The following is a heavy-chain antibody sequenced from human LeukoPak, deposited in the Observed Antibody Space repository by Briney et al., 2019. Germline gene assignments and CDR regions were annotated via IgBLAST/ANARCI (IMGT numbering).Heavy chain of an antibody. Sequence: PGGSLRLSCSASGFTFSSYAMLWVRQAPGKGLEYVSTISSNGGSTYYADSVKGRFTISRDNSKNTLYLQMSSLRAEDTAVYYCVKGGIVVLISALDIWGQGTMVTVSS. CDR2: ISSNGGST. D-gene: IGHD3-22*01. CDR3: VKGGIVVLISALDI. CDR1: GFTFSSYA. V-gene: IGHV3-64D*06. J-gene: IGHJ3*02.